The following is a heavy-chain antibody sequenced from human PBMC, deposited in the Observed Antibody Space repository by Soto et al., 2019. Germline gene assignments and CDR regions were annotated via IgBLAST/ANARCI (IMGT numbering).Heavy chain of an antibody. D-gene: IGHD6-13*01. CDR1: GGSISSYY. CDR3: ARFGYSSSTKGWFDP. J-gene: IGHJ5*02. V-gene: IGHV4-59*08. CDR2: IYYSGST. Sequence: PSETLSLTCNVSGGSISSYYWSWIRQPPGEGLEWIGYIYYSGSTNYNPSLKSRVTISVDTSKNQFSLKLSSVTAADTAVYYCARFGYSSSTKGWFDPWGQGTLVTVSS.